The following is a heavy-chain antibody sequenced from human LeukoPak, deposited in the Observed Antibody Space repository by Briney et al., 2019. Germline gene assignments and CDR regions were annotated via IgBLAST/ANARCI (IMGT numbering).Heavy chain of an antibody. D-gene: IGHD3-22*01. CDR1: GYTFTGYY. J-gene: IGHJ4*02. CDR3: ARGSNSVYYFNVVAPYYFDY. V-gene: IGHV1-2*02. CDR2: INPNSGGT. Sequence: GASVKVSCKASGYTFTGYYMHWVRQAPGQGLEWMGWINPNSGGTNYAQKFQGRVTMTRDMSINTAYMDLSRLRSDDTAVYYCARGSNSVYYFNVVAPYYFDYWGQGTLVTVSS.